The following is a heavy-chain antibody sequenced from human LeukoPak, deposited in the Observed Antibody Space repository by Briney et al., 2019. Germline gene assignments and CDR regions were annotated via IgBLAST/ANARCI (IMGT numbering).Heavy chain of an antibody. Sequence: LRLSCAASGFTFSSYWMSWVRQAPGKGLEWLGSIFYSGNTHYNPSLKSRVTISVDTSKNQFSLKLSSVTAADTAVYYCASSSSGIEHYDYWGQGTLVTVSS. CDR3: ASSSSGIEHYDY. CDR2: IFYSGNT. CDR1: GFTFSSYW. J-gene: IGHJ4*02. D-gene: IGHD6-13*01. V-gene: IGHV4-38-2*01.